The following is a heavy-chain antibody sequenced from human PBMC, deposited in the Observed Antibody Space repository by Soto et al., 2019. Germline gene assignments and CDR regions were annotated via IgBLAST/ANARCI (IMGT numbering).Heavy chain of an antibody. Sequence: ASVKVSCKASGYTFTSYGISWVRQAPGQGLEWMGWISAYNGNTNYAQKFQGRVTMTRDTSISTASMELSRLRSDDTAADYCARDGGYWSSTSCYVDYYYYSMDVWCQGATVTVS. V-gene: IGHV1-18*04. CDR2: ISAYNGNT. CDR1: GYTFTSYG. D-gene: IGHD2-2*01. J-gene: IGHJ6*02. CDR3: ARDGGYWSSTSCYVDYYYYSMDV.